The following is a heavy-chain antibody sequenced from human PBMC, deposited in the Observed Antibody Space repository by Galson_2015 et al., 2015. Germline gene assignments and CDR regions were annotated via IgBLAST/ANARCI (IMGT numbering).Heavy chain of an antibody. Sequence: SLRLSCAASGFTFSSYAMSWVRQAPGKGLEWVSAISGSGGSAYYADSVKGRFTISRDNSKNTLYLQMNSLRAEDTAVYYCAKTTLADSSEDYWGQGTLVTVSS. V-gene: IGHV3-23*01. CDR1: GFTFSSYA. D-gene: IGHD6-25*01. J-gene: IGHJ4*02. CDR3: AKTTLADSSEDY. CDR2: ISGSGGSA.